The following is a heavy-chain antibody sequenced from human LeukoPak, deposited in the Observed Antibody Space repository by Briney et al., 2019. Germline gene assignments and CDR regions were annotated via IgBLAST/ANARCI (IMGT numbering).Heavy chain of an antibody. CDR2: ISNSGSTI. CDR3: AKGLPATLLDY. Sequence: GGSLRLSCAASGFTFSDYYMSWIRQAPGKGLEWVSYISNSGSTIYYADSVEGRFTISRDNAKNSLYLQMNSLRAEDTAVYYCAKGLPATLLDYWGQGTLVTVSS. D-gene: IGHD2-2*01. J-gene: IGHJ4*02. CDR1: GFTFSDYY. V-gene: IGHV3-11*01.